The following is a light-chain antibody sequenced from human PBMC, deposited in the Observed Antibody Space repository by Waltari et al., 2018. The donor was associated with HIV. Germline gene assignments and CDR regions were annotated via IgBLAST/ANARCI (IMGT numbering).Light chain of an antibody. CDR2: WAS. V-gene: IGKV4-1*01. CDR3: KQCYTTAALT. CDR1: HSLFYGRKNY. Sequence: DIILPQSPHSLSVGLGESALVHCKSSHSLFYGRKNYLAWYEQKPGQPPRLICYWASNRESGVPDRFSVGGAGTDFALTITSLEGEDVAVYYCKQCYTTAALTFGGGTRVEVK. J-gene: IGKJ4*01.